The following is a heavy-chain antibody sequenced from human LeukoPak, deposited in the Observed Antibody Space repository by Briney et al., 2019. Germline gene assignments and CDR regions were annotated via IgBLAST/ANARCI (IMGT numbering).Heavy chain of an antibody. CDR2: MNPNSDNT. D-gene: IGHD2-2*01. V-gene: IGHV1-8*01. J-gene: IGHJ4*02. Sequence: ASVKVSCKASGYTFTSNDINWVRQATGQGLEWMGWMNPNSDNTDYVQKFQDRVTMTRNTSISTAYMELSSLRSEDTAVYYCARGLGPGFCSSTSCYGDKSFDYWGQGTLVTVSS. CDR3: ARGLGPGFCSSTSCYGDKSFDY. CDR1: GYTFTSND.